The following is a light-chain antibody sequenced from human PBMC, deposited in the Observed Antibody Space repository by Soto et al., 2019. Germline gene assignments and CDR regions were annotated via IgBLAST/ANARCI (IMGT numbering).Light chain of an antibody. J-gene: IGKJ1*01. CDR1: QSIFYSSNNKNY. Sequence: DIVMTQSPDSLSVSLGERVVINCKSSQSIFYSSNNKNYLVWYQQKSGQPPKMLIYWASTRESGVPDRFNGSGSGTDFTLTISNLQAEDVAVYFCQQYFNTPRTFGQGTRVEI. CDR3: QQYFNTPRT. CDR2: WAS. V-gene: IGKV4-1*01.